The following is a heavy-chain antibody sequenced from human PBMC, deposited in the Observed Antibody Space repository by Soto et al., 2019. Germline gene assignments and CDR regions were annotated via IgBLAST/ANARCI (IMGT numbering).Heavy chain of an antibody. J-gene: IGHJ3*02. CDR1: GFTFSSYW. V-gene: IGHV3-74*01. CDR3: ARGVRGAYGLDI. D-gene: IGHD2-21*01. CDR2: INGDGSRT. Sequence: EVQLVESGGGLVQPGGSLRLSCGASGFTFSSYWMHWVRQAPGKGLVWVSRINGDGSRTNYADSVKGRFTISRDNAKNTLYLQMNSLRDEETAVYYCARGVRGAYGLDIWGQGTMVTVSS.